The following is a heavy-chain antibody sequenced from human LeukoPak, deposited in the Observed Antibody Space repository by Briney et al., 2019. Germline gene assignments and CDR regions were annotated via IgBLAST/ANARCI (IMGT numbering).Heavy chain of an antibody. D-gene: IGHD3-10*01. V-gene: IGHV3-30*02. CDR3: SKDLTSDFGGDFDP. J-gene: IGHJ5*02. CDR1: GFTFSNHG. CDR2: IRFDGSHK. Sequence: PGGSLRLSCGASGFTFSNHGMHWVRQAPGKGLEWVALIRFDGSHKYYADSVKGRLTISRDNSKSTVYLQMNSLRAEDTAVYYCSKDLTSDFGGDFDPWGQGTLVTVSS.